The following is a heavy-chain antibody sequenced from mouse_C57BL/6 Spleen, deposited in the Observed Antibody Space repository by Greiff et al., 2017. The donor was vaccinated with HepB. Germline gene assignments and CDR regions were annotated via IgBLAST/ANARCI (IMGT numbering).Heavy chain of an antibody. CDR2: IYPGDGDT. CDR1: GYAFSSSW. V-gene: IGHV1-82*01. J-gene: IGHJ2*01. D-gene: IGHD4-1*01. Sequence: QVQLKESGPELVKPGASVKISCKASGYAFSSSWMNWVKQRPGKGLEWIGRIYPGDGDTNYNGKFKGKATLTADKSSSTAYMQLSSLTSEDSAVYFCARRGLGSDYFDYWGQGTTLTVSS. CDR3: ARRGLGSDYFDY.